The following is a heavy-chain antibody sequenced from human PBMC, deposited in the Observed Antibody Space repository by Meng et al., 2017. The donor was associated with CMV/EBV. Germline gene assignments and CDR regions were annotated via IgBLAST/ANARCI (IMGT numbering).Heavy chain of an antibody. V-gene: IGHV3-48*03. D-gene: IGHD3-10*01. J-gene: IGHJ6*02. CDR2: ISSSGSTI. CDR3: ARDIIHNYYYYGMDV. CDR1: GFTFSSYE. Sequence: GESLKISCAASGFTFSSYEMNWVRQAPGKGLEWVSYISSSGSTIYYADSVKGRFTIPRDNAKNSLYLQMNSLRAEDMAVYYCARDIIHNYYYYGMDVWGQGTTVTVSS.